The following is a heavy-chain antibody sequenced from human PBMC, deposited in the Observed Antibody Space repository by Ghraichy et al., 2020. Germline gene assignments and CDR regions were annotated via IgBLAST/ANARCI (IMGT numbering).Heavy chain of an antibody. CDR2: IYASGST. D-gene: IGHD6-19*01. CDR3: ASSLGAGSSWFFGL. V-gene: IGHV4-4*07. J-gene: IGHJ2*01. Sequence: SETLSLTCTVSGGSISSYYWSWIRQPAGKGLEWIGRIYASGSTNYNPSLKSRVTMSVDTSKNQFSLRLSSVTAADTAVYYCASSLGAGSSWFFGLWGRVTLVTVSS. CDR1: GGSISSYY.